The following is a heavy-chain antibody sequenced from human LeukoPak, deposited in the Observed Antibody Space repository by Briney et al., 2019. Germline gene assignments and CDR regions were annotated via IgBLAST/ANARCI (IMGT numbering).Heavy chain of an antibody. CDR2: IKFDGSIT. J-gene: IGHJ4*02. CDR1: DFTFSTYW. Sequence: GGSLRLSCAASDFTFSTYWMHWVRQLPGKGLVWVSRIKFDGSITYYADSVKGRFTISRDNAKNTLYLQMNSLTADDTALYYCASGIAAEESVAIDSWGQGTLVTVSS. CDR3: ASGIAAEESVAIDS. D-gene: IGHD6-13*01. V-gene: IGHV3-74*01.